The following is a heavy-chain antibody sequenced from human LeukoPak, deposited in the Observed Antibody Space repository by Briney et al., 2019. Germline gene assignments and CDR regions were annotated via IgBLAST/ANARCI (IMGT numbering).Heavy chain of an antibody. Sequence: GGSLRLSCAASGFTFSSYSMNWVRQAPGKGLEWVSYISSSSSTIYYADSVKGRFTISRDNAKNSLYLQMNSLRAEDTAVYYCARAPALRFLEYYFYYMDVWGKGTTVTVSS. CDR2: ISSSSSTI. CDR1: GFTFSSYS. D-gene: IGHD3-3*01. V-gene: IGHV3-48*01. CDR3: ARAPALRFLEYYFYYMDV. J-gene: IGHJ6*03.